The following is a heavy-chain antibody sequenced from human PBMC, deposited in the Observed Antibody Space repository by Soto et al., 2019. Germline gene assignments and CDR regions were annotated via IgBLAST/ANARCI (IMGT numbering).Heavy chain of an antibody. CDR3: ARGGGNSMIVVARMDV. V-gene: IGHV3-33*01. Sequence: PGGSLRLSYAASGFTFSSYGMHWVRQAPGKGLEWVAVIWFDGSNKYYTDSVKGRFTISRDNSKNTLYLQMNSLRAEDTAEYYCARGGGNSMIVVARMDVWGQGTTVTVSS. CDR2: IWFDGSNK. J-gene: IGHJ6*02. D-gene: IGHD3-22*01. CDR1: GFTFSSYG.